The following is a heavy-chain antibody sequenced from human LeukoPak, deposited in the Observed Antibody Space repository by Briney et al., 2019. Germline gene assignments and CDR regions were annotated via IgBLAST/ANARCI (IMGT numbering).Heavy chain of an antibody. D-gene: IGHD3-22*01. J-gene: IGHJ5*02. CDR1: GFTFSNAW. V-gene: IGHV3-15*07. Sequence: GGSLRLFCGSSGFTFSNAWMNWVREARGKGLEWVGRIRCNSDGGTLDYAAPVKGRFTRPRDESKITLYLQLESLQPEGTAVCYCATDFYDSTWGQGTLVTGSS. CDR3: ATDFYDST. CDR2: IRCNSDGGTL.